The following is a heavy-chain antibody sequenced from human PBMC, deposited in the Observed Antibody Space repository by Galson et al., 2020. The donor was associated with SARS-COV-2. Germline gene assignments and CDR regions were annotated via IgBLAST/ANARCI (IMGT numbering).Heavy chain of an antibody. CDR2: IHYSGTT. D-gene: IGHD6-13*01. V-gene: IGHV4-39*07. J-gene: IGHJ4*02. CDR1: AGSISSSSYY. Sequence: SETLSLTRTVSAGSISSSSYYWGRIRQPPGTGLVWPGSIHYSGTTYYNPSLKGRVTISVDTSKNQYSLKLSAVTAGDTDVYYCARDRSRAAGACLDYWGQGTLGTVAS. CDR3: ARDRSRAAGACLDY.